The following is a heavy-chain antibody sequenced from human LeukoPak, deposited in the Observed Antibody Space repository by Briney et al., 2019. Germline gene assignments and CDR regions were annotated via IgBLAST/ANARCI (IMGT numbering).Heavy chain of an antibody. V-gene: IGHV4-59*12. J-gene: IGHJ1*01. CDR3: ARAASSSSWSLGQYFQH. Sequence: SETLSLTCTVSGGSISSYYWSWIRQPPGKGLEWIGYIYYSGSTNYNPSLKSRVTISVDTSKNQFSLKLSSVTAADTAVYYCARAASSSSWSLGQYFQHWGQGTLVTVSS. CDR1: GGSISSYY. D-gene: IGHD6-13*01. CDR2: IYYSGST.